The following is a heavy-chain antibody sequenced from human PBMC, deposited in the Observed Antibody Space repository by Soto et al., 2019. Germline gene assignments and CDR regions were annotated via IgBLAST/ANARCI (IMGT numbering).Heavy chain of an antibody. CDR3: ARDESALERSLNAFDI. V-gene: IGHV3-11*01. Sequence: QVQLVESGGGLVKPGGSLRLSCAASGFTFSDYFMSWIRQAPGRGLEWVSYISSSGNTIYYADSVKGRFTISRDNAKNSLYLQMNSLRAEDTAVYYCARDESALERSLNAFDIWGQGTLVTVSS. J-gene: IGHJ3*02. CDR1: GFTFSDYF. D-gene: IGHD1-1*01. CDR2: ISSSGNTI.